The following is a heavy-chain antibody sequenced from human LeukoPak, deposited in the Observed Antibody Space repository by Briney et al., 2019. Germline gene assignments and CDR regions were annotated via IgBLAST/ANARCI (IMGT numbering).Heavy chain of an antibody. CDR2: ISGSDGPT. J-gene: IGHJ4*02. Sequence: GGSLRLSCAASGLTFSNYAMSWVRQAPGKGLEWVSTISGSDGPTYYADSVKGRFTISRDNSKNTLYLQMNSLRAEDTAVYYCAKQSNSNWGQGTLVTVSS. V-gene: IGHV3-23*01. CDR3: AKQSNSN. CDR1: GLTFSNYA. D-gene: IGHD5-24*01.